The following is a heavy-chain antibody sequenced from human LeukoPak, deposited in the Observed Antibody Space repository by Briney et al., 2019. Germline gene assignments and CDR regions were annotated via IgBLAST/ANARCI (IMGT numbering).Heavy chain of an antibody. CDR2: ISGSGGST. Sequence: GGSLRLSCAASGFTFSSYAMSWVRQAPGKGLEWVSAISGSGGSTYYADSVKGRFTISRDNSKNTLYLQMNSLRAEDTVVYYCAKDRGYCSSTSCYPLDAFDIWGQGTMVTVSS. J-gene: IGHJ3*02. V-gene: IGHV3-23*01. D-gene: IGHD2-2*01. CDR3: AKDRGYCSSTSCYPLDAFDI. CDR1: GFTFSSYA.